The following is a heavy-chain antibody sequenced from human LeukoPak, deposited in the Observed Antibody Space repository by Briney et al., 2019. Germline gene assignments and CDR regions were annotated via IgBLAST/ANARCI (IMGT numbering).Heavy chain of an antibody. CDR3: ARLNGGS. V-gene: IGHV4-59*08. CDR1: GGSISSYY. D-gene: IGHD3-16*01. J-gene: IGHJ4*02. CDR2: ISYSGST. Sequence: KPSETLSLTCTVSGGSISSYYWSWIRQPPGKGLEWIGYISYSGSTNYNPSLKSRVTISGDTSKNQFSLRLRSVTAADTAVYYCARLNGGSWGQGTLVTVSS.